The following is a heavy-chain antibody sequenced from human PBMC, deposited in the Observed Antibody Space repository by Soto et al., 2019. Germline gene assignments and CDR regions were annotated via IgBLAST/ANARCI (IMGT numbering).Heavy chain of an antibody. D-gene: IGHD6-6*01. CDR2: IYYSGST. V-gene: IGHV4-39*01. CDR3: ARHAPGIAARPSHFDY. J-gene: IGHJ4*02. Sequence: QLQLQESGPGLVKPSETLSLTCTVSGGSISSSSYYWGWIRQPPGKGLEWIGSIYYSGSTYYNPSLKSRVTISVDTSKNQFSLKLSSVTAADTAVYYCARHAPGIAARPSHFDYWGQGTLVTVSS. CDR1: GGSISSSSYY.